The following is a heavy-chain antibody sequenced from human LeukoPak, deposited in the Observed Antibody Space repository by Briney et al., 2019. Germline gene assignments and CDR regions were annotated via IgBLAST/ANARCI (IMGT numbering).Heavy chain of an antibody. CDR3: AELGITMIGGV. D-gene: IGHD3-10*02. CDR1: GFSFDDYA. J-gene: IGHJ6*03. Sequence: GGSLRLSCAASGFSFDDYAMHWVRQAPGKGLEWVSLITWDGGNTYYADSVKGRFTISRDNSKNSLYLQMNSLRAEDTAVYYCAELGITMIGGVWGKGTTVTISS. V-gene: IGHV3-43D*03. CDR2: ITWDGGNT.